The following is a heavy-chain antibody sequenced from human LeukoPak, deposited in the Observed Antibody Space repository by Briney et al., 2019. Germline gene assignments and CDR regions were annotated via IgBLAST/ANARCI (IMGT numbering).Heavy chain of an antibody. CDR1: GGSISSESHY. J-gene: IGHJ5*02. V-gene: IGHV4-30-4*07. Sequence: SQTLSLTCAVSGGSISSESHYWSWIRQPPGRGLEWIGYIFDNGITYYNPSLKSRVTISVDTSKNQFSLKLSSVTAADTAVYFCARVSLDYGDYVRNWFDPWGQGTLVTVSS. CDR3: ARVSLDYGDYVRNWFDP. D-gene: IGHD4-17*01. CDR2: IFDNGIT.